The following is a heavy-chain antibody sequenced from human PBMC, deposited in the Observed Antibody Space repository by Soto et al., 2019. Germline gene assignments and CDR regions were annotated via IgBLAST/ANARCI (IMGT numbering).Heavy chain of an antibody. CDR3: AREGRQLVRGFDY. D-gene: IGHD6-6*01. CDR2: ISSSSYI. J-gene: IGHJ4*02. Sequence: GSLRLSCAASGFTFSSYSMNWVRQAPGKGLEWVSSISSSSYIYYADSVKGRFTISRDNAKNSLYLQMNSLRAEDTAVYYCAREGRQLVRGFDYWGQGTLVTVSS. CDR1: GFTFSSYS. V-gene: IGHV3-21*01.